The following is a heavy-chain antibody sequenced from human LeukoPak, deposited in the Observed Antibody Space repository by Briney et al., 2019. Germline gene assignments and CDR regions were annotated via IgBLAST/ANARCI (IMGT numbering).Heavy chain of an antibody. D-gene: IGHD6-13*01. CDR1: GFTFDDYA. J-gene: IGHJ4*02. CDR2: ISWNSGSI. V-gene: IGHV3-9*01. CDR3: AKGYSSSWSLDY. Sequence: GGSLRLSCAASGFTFDDYAMHWVRQAPGKGLEWVSGISWNSGSIGYADSVKGRFTISRDNAKNSLYLQMNSLRPEDTALYYCAKGYSSSWSLDYWGQGTLVTVSS.